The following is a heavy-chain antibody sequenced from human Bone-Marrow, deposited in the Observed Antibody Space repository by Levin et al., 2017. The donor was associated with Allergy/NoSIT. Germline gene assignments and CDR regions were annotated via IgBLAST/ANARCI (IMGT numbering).Heavy chain of an antibody. Sequence: SLKISCAASGFTFDDYAMHWVRQAPGKGLEWVSGISWNSGSIGYADSVKGRFTISRDNAKNSLYLQMNSLRAEDTALYYCAKDIAAAGIRWFDPWGQGTLVTVSS. CDR3: AKDIAAAGIRWFDP. J-gene: IGHJ5*02. V-gene: IGHV3-9*01. CDR2: ISWNSGSI. D-gene: IGHD6-13*01. CDR1: GFTFDDYA.